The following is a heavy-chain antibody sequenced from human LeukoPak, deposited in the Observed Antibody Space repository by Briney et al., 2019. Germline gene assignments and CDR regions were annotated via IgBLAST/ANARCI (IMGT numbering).Heavy chain of an antibody. CDR2: INHSGST. CDR1: GGSFSGYY. V-gene: IGHV4-34*01. CDR3: ARHRYYYGSGVYYYYMDV. J-gene: IGHJ6*03. D-gene: IGHD3-10*01. Sequence: SETLSLTCAVYGGSFSGYYWSWIRQPPGKGLEWTGEINHSGSTNYNPSLKSRVTISVDTSKNQFSLKLSSVTAADTAVYYCARHRYYYGSGVYYYYMDVWGKGTTVTISS.